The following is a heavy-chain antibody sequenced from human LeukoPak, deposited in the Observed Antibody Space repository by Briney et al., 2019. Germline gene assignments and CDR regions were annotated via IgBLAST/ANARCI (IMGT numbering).Heavy chain of an antibody. Sequence: SETLSFTCTVSGGSISSYYWSWIGQPPGKGLGWIGYIYYSGSTNYNPSLKSRVTISVDTSKNQFSLKLSSVTAADTAVYYCARVEQWFPEERYYFDYWGQGTLVTVSS. CDR3: ARVEQWFPEERYYFDY. V-gene: IGHV4-59*01. D-gene: IGHD6-19*01. J-gene: IGHJ4*02. CDR2: IYYSGST. CDR1: GGSISSYY.